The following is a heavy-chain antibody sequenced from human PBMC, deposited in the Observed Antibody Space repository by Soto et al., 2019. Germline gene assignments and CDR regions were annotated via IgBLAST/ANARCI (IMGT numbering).Heavy chain of an antibody. CDR3: AITIFGVVRQY. Sequence: QVQLQQWGAGLLKPSETLSLTCAVYGGSFSGYYWSWIRQPPGKGLEWIGEINHSGSTNYNPSLKSRFTISVDTSKNQFSLKLSSVTAADTAVYYCAITIFGVVRQYWGQGTLVTVSS. D-gene: IGHD3-3*01. CDR2: INHSGST. CDR1: GGSFSGYY. J-gene: IGHJ4*02. V-gene: IGHV4-34*01.